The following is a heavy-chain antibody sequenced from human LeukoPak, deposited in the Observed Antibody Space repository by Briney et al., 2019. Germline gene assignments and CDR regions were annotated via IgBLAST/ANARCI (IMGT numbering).Heavy chain of an antibody. Sequence: PGRSLRLSCAASGFTFSNYAMHWVRQAPGKGLEWVAATSYDGSYKYYADSVKGRFTISRDNSKNTLYLQMNSLRPEDTAVYYCAKDWSYGDYRAYYYYGMDVWGQGTTVTVSS. V-gene: IGHV3-30-3*01. CDR1: GFTFSNYA. D-gene: IGHD4-17*01. J-gene: IGHJ6*02. CDR2: TSYDGSYK. CDR3: AKDWSYGDYRAYYYYGMDV.